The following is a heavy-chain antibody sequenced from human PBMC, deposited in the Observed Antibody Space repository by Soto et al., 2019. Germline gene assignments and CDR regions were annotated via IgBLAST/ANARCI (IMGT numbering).Heavy chain of an antibody. CDR2: TNNDGSAT. Sequence: GGLRVSCSSSGSGFSSYWMHWVRQAPGKGLVWVSRTNNDGSATTYADSVRGRFTSFRDNAKNTLFLQMTSLGVEDTDVYYCAREMATISLGAFDIWGEGTMVTV. V-gene: IGHV3-74*01. J-gene: IGHJ3*02. CDR3: AREMATISLGAFDI. D-gene: IGHD5-12*01. CDR1: GSGFSSYW.